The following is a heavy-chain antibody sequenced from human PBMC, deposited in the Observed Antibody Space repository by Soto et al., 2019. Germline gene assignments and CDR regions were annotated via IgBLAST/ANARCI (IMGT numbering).Heavy chain of an antibody. Sequence: EVQLVESGGGLVQPGGSLRLACAASGFTFSSYWMHWVRQAPGKGLVWVSRINSDGSSTSYADSVKGRFTISRDNDKNKLYLQMNSLRAEDTAVYYCARERIAARPFYYYYGMDVWGQGTTVTVSS. CDR2: INSDGSST. CDR3: ARERIAARPFYYYYGMDV. D-gene: IGHD6-6*01. CDR1: GFTFSSYW. J-gene: IGHJ6*02. V-gene: IGHV3-74*01.